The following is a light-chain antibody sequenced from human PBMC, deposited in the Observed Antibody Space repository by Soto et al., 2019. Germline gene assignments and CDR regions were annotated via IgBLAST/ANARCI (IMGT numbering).Light chain of an antibody. CDR3: SSFTSSSTLV. CDR1: NTDIGIYNY. Sequence: QSVLTQPASVSGSPGQSIAISCTGTNTDIGIYNYVSWYQQHPGKAPKLIIYEVSNRPSGVSNRFSGSKSGNTASLTITGLQPDDEADYYCSSFTSSSTLVFGGGTKLTVL. V-gene: IGLV2-14*01. CDR2: EVS. J-gene: IGLJ3*02.